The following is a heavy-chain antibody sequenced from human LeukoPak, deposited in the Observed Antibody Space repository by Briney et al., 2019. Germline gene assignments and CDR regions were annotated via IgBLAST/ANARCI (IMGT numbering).Heavy chain of an antibody. CDR1: GFTFSRFS. J-gene: IGHJ6*03. D-gene: IGHD6-13*01. CDR2: ISSSGTYI. CDR3: AKPIAAAGTSGAYYYMDV. Sequence: GGSLRLSCAASGFTFSRFSMNWVRQAPGKGLEWVSSISSSGTYIYYADSVKGRFTISRDNSKNTLYLQMNSLRAEDTAVYYCAKPIAAAGTSGAYYYMDVWGKGTTVTISS. V-gene: IGHV3-21*01.